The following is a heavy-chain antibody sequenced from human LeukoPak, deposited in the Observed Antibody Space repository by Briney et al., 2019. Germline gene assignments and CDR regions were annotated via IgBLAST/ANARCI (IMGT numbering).Heavy chain of an antibody. J-gene: IGHJ4*02. CDR3: AKETSSSWSPSDY. CDR2: ISGSGGST. V-gene: IGHV3-23*01. Sequence: GGSLRLSCAASGFTFSSYAMSWVRQAPGKGPEWVSGISGSGGSTYYADSVKGRFTISRDNSKNTLYLQMNSLRAEDTAVYYCAKETSSSWSPSDYWGQGTLVRVSS. D-gene: IGHD6-13*01. CDR1: GFTFSSYA.